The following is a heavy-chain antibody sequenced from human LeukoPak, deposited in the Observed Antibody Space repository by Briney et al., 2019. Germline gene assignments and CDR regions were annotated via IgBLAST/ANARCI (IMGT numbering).Heavy chain of an antibody. J-gene: IGHJ3*02. D-gene: IGHD3-10*01. CDR3: ASRYGSGTKRNNDALDI. V-gene: IGHV1-46*01. Sequence: GASVKVSCKASGYTFTSYYMHRVRQAPGQGLEWMGIINPSGGSTSYAQKFQGRVTMTRDTSTSTVYMELSSLRSEDTAVYYCASRYGSGTKRNNDALDIWGQGTMVTVSS. CDR1: GYTFTSYY. CDR2: INPSGGST.